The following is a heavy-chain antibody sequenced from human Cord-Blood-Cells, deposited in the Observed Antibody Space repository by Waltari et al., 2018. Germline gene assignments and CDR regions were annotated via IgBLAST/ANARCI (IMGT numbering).Heavy chain of an antibody. D-gene: IGHD3-10*01. CDR1: GYTLTSYD. Sequence: QVQLVQSGAEVKKPRASVTVSCKATGYTLTSYDLNGVRPATGQGLEWMGWMNPNGGNTGYAQKLQGRVTMTRNTSISTAYMELSSLRSEDTAVYYWARTMGAGDYWGQGTLVTVSS. CDR2: MNPNGGNT. V-gene: IGHV1-8*01. J-gene: IGHJ4*02. CDR3: ARTMGAGDY.